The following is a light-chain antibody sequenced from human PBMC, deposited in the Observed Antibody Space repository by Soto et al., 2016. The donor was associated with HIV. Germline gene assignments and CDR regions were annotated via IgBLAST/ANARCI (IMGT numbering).Light chain of an antibody. CDR1: KIGSRS. V-gene: IGLV3-21*03. CDR3: QVWDNYDEYV. CDR2: DDS. J-gene: IGLJ1*01. Sequence: SYELTQASSVSVAPGKTATITCGGDKIGSRSVHWHQQKPGQAPVLVVYDDSVRPSGIPERFSGSNSGNTATLAISRVEAGDEADYYCQVWDNYDEYVFGSGTTVIVL.